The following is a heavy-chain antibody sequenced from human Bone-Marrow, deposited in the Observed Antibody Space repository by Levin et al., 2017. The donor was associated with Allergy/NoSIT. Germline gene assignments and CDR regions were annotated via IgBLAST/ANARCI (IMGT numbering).Heavy chain of an antibody. CDR1: GYNFANYW. D-gene: IGHD3-3*01. CDR2: IYPGDSDT. Sequence: ASVKVSCKGSGYNFANYWIGWVRQTPGKGLEWMGIIYPGDSDTRYSPSFQGQVTMSVDKSISTAYLQWTSLKASDTAVYYCARDVVAESYDYGMDVWGQGTTVTVSS. J-gene: IGHJ6*02. V-gene: IGHV5-51*01. CDR3: ARDVVAESYDYGMDV.